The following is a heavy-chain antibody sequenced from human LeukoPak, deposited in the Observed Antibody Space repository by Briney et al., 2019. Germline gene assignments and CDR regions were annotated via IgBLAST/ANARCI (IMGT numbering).Heavy chain of an antibody. CDR1: GFTFSDFS. D-gene: IGHD3-22*01. J-gene: IGHJ4*02. CDR2: IKEDGSEK. V-gene: IGHV3-7*01. Sequence: GGSLRLSCAASGFTFSDFSMTWLRQAPGKGLERVANIKEDGSEKYYVDSVKGRFIISRDNAKNSLYLQMNSLRAEDTAVYYCAREYFYNSSSYRALRYWGQGTLVTVSS. CDR3: AREYFYNSSSYRALRY.